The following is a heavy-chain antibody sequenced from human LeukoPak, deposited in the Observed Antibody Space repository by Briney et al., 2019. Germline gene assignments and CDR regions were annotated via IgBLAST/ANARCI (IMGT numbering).Heavy chain of an antibody. Sequence: QSGGSLRLSCAASGFTFSSYAMRWVRQAPGKGLVWVSGISGSGGSTYYADSVKGRFTISRDNSKNTLYLQMKGLRAEDRALYYCAKDLLSIPPRGYMDVWGKGTTVTVPS. V-gene: IGHV3-23*01. CDR1: GFTFSSYA. CDR3: AKDLLSIPPRGYMDV. CDR2: ISGSGGST. D-gene: IGHD2/OR15-2a*01. J-gene: IGHJ6*03.